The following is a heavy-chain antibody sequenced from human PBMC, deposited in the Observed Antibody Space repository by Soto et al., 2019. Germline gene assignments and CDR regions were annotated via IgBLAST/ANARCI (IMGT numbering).Heavy chain of an antibody. Sequence: EVQLVESGGGLVKPGGSLRLSCAASGFTFSSYSMNWVRQAPGKGLEWVSSISSSSSYIYYADSVKGRFTISRDNAKNSLYLQMNSLRAEDTAVYYCARAPGYCSGGSCYDWYFDLWGRCTLVTVSS. CDR2: ISSSSSYI. V-gene: IGHV3-21*01. CDR3: ARAPGYCSGGSCYDWYFDL. CDR1: GFTFSSYS. J-gene: IGHJ2*01. D-gene: IGHD2-15*01.